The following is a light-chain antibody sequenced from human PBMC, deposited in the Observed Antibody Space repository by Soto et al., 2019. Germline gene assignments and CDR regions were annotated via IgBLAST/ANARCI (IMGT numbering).Light chain of an antibody. CDR3: QQYGDWPLT. CDR2: GVS. V-gene: IGKV3-15*01. Sequence: EIVMTQSPVTLSVSPGERATLSCRASQSVRSTYLAWYQQKPGQAPRLLIFGVSNRAAGIPARFSGSGSGTEFTLTINSLQSEDFAVYYCQQYGDWPLTFGGGTKV. CDR1: QSVRSTY. J-gene: IGKJ4*01.